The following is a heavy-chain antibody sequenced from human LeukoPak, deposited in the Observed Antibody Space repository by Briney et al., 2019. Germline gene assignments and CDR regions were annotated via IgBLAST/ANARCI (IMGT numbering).Heavy chain of an antibody. J-gene: IGHJ4*02. V-gene: IGHV4-34*01. CDR2: INHSGST. D-gene: IGHD1-7*01. CDR1: GGSFSGYY. CDR3: ARGYSRRRYTWNYLGHYFDY. Sequence: SETLSLTCAVYGGSFSGYYWSWIRQPPGKGLEWIGEINHSGSTNYNPSLKSRVTISVDTSKNQFSLKLSSVTAADTAVYYCARGYSRRRYTWNYLGHYFDYWGQGTLVTVSS.